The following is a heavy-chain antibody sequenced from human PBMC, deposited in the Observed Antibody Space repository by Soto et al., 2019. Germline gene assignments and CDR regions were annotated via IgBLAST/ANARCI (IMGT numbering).Heavy chain of an antibody. CDR2: IDYSGST. D-gene: IGHD3-22*01. J-gene: IGHJ4*02. V-gene: IGHV4-61*01. CDR3: ARELPDSSDYYPRYFHY. CDR1: GGSVSSGSYY. Sequence: QVQLQESGPGLVKPSETLSLTCTVSGGSVSSGSYYWRWLRQPPGKGLEWIGYIDYSGSTNYNPFLQCRVTLSVDTSKKQFALKLSLVTAAVTAVYYCARELPDSSDYYPRYFHYWGQGTLVTVSS.